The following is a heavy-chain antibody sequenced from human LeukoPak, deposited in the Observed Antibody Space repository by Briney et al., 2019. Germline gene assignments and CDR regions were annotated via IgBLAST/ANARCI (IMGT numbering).Heavy chain of an antibody. CDR3: ARVGGPGYSSGSYGY. CDR2: INPNSGGT. V-gene: IGHV1-2*02. Sequence: ASVTLSCKSSVYTCTVYYLHWVRQAPRQGLEWMGWINPNSGGTNYAQKFPGRVTMARDTSNSTAYMEVSRLRSDDTAVYYCARVGGPGYSSGSYGYWGQGTLGTVSS. D-gene: IGHD6-19*01. CDR1: VYTCTVYY. J-gene: IGHJ4*02.